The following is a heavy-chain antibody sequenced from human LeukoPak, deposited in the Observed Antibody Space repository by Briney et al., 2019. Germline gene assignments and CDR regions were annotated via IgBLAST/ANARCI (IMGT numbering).Heavy chain of an antibody. J-gene: IGHJ4*02. CDR3: AIPPESLRYFDWLYY. CDR2: INPSGGST. Sequence: ASVKVSCKASGYTFTSYYMHWVRQAPGQGLEWMGIINPSGGSTSYAQKFQGRVTMTRDTSTSTVYMELSSLRSEDTAVYYCAIPPESLRYFDWLYYWGQGTPVTVSS. V-gene: IGHV1-46*01. D-gene: IGHD3-9*01. CDR1: GYTFTSYY.